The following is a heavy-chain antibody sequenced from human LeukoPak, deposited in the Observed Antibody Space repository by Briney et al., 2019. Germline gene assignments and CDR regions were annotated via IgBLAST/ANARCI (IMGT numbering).Heavy chain of an antibody. CDR3: AKDMGSSGWYGFDY. J-gene: IGHJ4*02. CDR2: INSDGSST. V-gene: IGHV3-74*01. CDR1: GFTFSSYW. D-gene: IGHD6-19*01. Sequence: GGSLRLSCAASGFTFSSYWMHWVRQAPGKGLVWVSRINSDGSSTSYADSVKGRFTISRDNAKNSLYLQMNSLRAEDTALYYCAKDMGSSGWYGFDYWGQGTLVTVSS.